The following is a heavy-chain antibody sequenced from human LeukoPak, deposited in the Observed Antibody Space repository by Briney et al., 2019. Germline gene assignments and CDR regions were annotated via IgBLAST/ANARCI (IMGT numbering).Heavy chain of an antibody. J-gene: IGHJ4*02. CDR1: GGSISSYY. D-gene: IGHD1-14*01. CDR2: IYTSGST. Sequence: SGTLSLTCTVSGGSISSYYWSWIRQPPGKGLEWIGYIYTSGSTNYNPSLKSRVTISVDTSKNQFSLKLSSVTAADTAVYYCARLTGYGTPVDYWGQGTLVTVSS. CDR3: ARLTGYGTPVDY. V-gene: IGHV4-4*09.